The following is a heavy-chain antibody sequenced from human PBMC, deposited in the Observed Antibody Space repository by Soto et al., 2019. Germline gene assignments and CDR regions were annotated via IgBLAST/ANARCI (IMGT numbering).Heavy chain of an antibody. D-gene: IGHD3-10*02. CDR2: LIHGGST. V-gene: IGHV4-34*12. Sequence: KSSETLSLTCAIYNSSLGAFHWTWIRQPPGRGLEWIGELIHGGSTNYNPSLKSRVTFSLDTSKSQFSLHVMSVTAADTAVYYCARSPLSYDYVRQTWREVGDSFDVWGRGTSVTVS. CDR1: NSSLGAFH. J-gene: IGHJ3*01. CDR3: ARSPLSYDYVRQTWREVGDSFDV.